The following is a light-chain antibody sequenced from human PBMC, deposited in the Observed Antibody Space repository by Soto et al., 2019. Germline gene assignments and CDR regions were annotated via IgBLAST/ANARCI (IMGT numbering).Light chain of an antibody. CDR2: EVS. Sequence: QSALTQPASVSGSPGQSITISCTGTTSDVGSENLVSWYQQHPGKVPKLIIYEVSERPSGVPNRFSGSKSGNTASLTISGVQAEDEADYYCCSYAGSTIPYVFGSGTKVTVL. V-gene: IGLV2-23*02. CDR1: TSDVGSENL. J-gene: IGLJ1*01. CDR3: CSYAGSTIPYV.